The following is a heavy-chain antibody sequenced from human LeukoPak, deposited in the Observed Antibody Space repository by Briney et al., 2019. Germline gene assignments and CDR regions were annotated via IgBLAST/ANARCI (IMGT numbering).Heavy chain of an antibody. J-gene: IGHJ4*02. CDR2: IKSKPAGETT. D-gene: IGHD2-21*02. Sequence: GGSLRLSCAASGFIFSNAWMNWVRQAPGKGVEWVGRIKSKPAGETTTYAAPVKGRFTISRDDSRNMVYLQMNSLKTEDTAVYYCATCGGDCFFNYWGQGTLVTVSS. CDR1: GFIFSNAW. CDR3: ATCGGDCFFNY. V-gene: IGHV3-15*01.